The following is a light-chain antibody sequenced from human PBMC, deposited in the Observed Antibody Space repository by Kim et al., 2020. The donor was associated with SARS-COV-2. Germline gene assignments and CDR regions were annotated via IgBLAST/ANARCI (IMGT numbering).Light chain of an antibody. J-gene: IGKJ1*01. V-gene: IGKV1-5*03. CDR2: KAS. CDR3: QQYKVYST. Sequence: SASLGAKVTITCRSSRSIVTLLAWYQQKPGKALNLLIFKASSLKDGVPSRFSGSGSGTEFTLTISILQPDDFGSYYCQQYKVYSTFGQGTKVDIK. CDR1: RSIVTL.